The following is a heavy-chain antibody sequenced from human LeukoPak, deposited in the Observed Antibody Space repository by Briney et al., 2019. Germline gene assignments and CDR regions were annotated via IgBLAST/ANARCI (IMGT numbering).Heavy chain of an antibody. J-gene: IGHJ4*02. CDR2: LFPGDSET. D-gene: IGHD1/OR15-1a*01. V-gene: IGHV5-51*01. Sequence: ESLRISCKGSGYSFTTYWIGWVRQMPGKGLEWMGILFPGDSETLYSASFQGQVTISADKSINTAYLQWSSLKASDTAVYYCATSESQTKFDYWGQGTLVTVSS. CDR3: ATSESQTKFDY. CDR1: GYSFTTYW.